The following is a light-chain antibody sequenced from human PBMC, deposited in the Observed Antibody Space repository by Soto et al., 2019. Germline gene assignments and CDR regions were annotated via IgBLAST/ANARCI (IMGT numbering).Light chain of an antibody. Sequence: QSVLTQPPSASGSPGQSVTISCTGTSSYVGAYNYVSWYQQYPGKAPKLMIYEVSKRPSGVPDRFSGSKSGKTASLTVSGLQPEDEADYYCTSYAGSNIWVFGGGTKLTV. CDR1: SSYVGAYNY. CDR2: EVS. V-gene: IGLV2-8*01. J-gene: IGLJ3*02. CDR3: TSYAGSNIWV.